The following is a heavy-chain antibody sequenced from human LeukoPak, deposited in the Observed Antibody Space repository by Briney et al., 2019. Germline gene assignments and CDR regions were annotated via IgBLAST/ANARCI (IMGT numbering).Heavy chain of an antibody. CDR1: GFNFSSYS. V-gene: IGHV3-21*01. CDR3: VKDFGGYCSGGSCYSGWSDY. CDR2: IRSSSGYI. J-gene: IGHJ4*02. Sequence: GGSLRLSCAASGFNFSSYSMNWVRQAPGKGLGWVSYIRSSSGYIYYADSVKGRFTISRDNAKNSLYLQMNSLRAEDTAVYYCVKDFGGYCSGGSCYSGWSDYWGQGTLVTVSS. D-gene: IGHD2-15*01.